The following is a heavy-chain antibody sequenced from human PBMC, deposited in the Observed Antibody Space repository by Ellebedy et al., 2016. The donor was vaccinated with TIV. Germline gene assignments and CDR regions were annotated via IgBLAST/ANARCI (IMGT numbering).Heavy chain of an antibody. CDR3: AREEGLTTVDY. J-gene: IGHJ4*02. V-gene: IGHV4-39*07. Sequence: GSLRLXXIVSGGSISSSSYYWGWIRQPPGKGLEWIGNIYYSGNTYYTPSLKSRVTISVDTSKNQFSLELSSVTVADTAVYYCAREEGLTTVDYWGQGTLVTVSS. D-gene: IGHD4-17*01. CDR2: IYYSGNT. CDR1: GGSISSSSYY.